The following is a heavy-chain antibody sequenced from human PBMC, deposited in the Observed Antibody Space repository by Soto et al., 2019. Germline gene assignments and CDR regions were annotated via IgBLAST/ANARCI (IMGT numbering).Heavy chain of an antibody. CDR3: ARVVESGSYYLGWFDP. CDR2: FDPDDGST. Sequence: ASVKVSCKVSGYTLTELSMHWVRQAPGKGLERMGRFDPDDGSTSYAQKFQGRVTMTRDTSTITVYMELSSLRSEDTAVYYCARVVESGSYYLGWFDPWGQGTLVTVSS. CDR1: GYTLTELS. J-gene: IGHJ5*02. D-gene: IGHD1-26*01. V-gene: IGHV1-24*01.